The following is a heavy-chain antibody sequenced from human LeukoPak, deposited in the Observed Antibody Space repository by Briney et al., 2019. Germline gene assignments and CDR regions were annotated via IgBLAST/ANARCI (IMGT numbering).Heavy chain of an antibody. V-gene: IGHV4-34*01. CDR3: ARGPNYGGNSKDFDY. D-gene: IGHD4-23*01. J-gene: IGHJ4*02. CDR2: INHSGST. Sequence: PSETLSLTCAVYGGSFSGYYWSWIRQPPGKGLEWIGEINHSGSTNYNPSLKSRVTISVDTSKNQFSLKLSSVTDADTAVYYCARGPNYGGNSKDFDYWGQGTLVTVSS. CDR1: GGSFSGYY.